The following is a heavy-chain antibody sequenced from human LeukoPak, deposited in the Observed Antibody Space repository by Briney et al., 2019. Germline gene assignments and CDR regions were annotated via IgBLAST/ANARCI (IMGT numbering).Heavy chain of an antibody. V-gene: IGHV3-21*01. CDR3: ARDRLYYYGSGSYSSF. CDR1: GFTFGSYS. D-gene: IGHD3-10*01. CDR2: ISSSSSYI. J-gene: IGHJ4*02. Sequence: GGSLRLSCAASGFTFGSYSMNWVRQAPGKGLEWVSSISSSSSYIYYADSVKGRFTISRDNAKNSLYLQMNSLRAEDTAVYYCARDRLYYYGSGSYSSFWGQGTLVTVSS.